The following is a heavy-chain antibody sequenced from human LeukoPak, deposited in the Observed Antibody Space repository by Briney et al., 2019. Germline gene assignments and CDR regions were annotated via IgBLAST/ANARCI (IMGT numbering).Heavy chain of an antibody. Sequence: GGSLRLSCAASGFTFSGYWMHWVRQAPGMGLVWVSHITSDGRTTSYVDSVKGRFTISRDNVRNTLYLQMNSLGAEDTAVYYCTKGGSPMYDPFEIWGQGAKVTVS. CDR3: TKGGSPMYDPFEI. J-gene: IGHJ3*02. V-gene: IGHV3-74*01. CDR1: GFTFSGYW. CDR2: ITSDGRTT.